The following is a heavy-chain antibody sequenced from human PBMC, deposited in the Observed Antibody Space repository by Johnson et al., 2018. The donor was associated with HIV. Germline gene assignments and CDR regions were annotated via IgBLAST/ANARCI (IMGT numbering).Heavy chain of an antibody. CDR3: ARSGRGTLTTVPDAVDI. CDR1: GFSFSSYG. J-gene: IGHJ3*02. CDR2: ISYDGSNK. Sequence: QVQLVESGGGVVQPGGSLRLSCAASGFSFSSYGIHWVRLAPGKGLEWVAVISYDGSNKYYADSVKGRFTISRDNSKNTLYLQMNSLRAGDTAVYYCARSGRGTLTTVPDAVDIWGQGTMVTVSS. D-gene: IGHD4-17*01. V-gene: IGHV3-30*19.